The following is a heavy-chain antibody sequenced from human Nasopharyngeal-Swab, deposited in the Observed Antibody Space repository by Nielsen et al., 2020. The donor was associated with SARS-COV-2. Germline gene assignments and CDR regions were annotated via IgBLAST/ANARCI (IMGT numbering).Heavy chain of an antibody. CDR2: ISYDGSNK. CDR3: ARDPRPLAAAGYLVAFDI. Sequence: GESLKISCAASGFTFSSYAMHWVRQAPGKGLEWVAVISYDGSNKYYADSVKGRFTISRDNSKNTLYLQMNSLRAEDTAVYYCARDPRPLAAAGYLVAFDIWGQGTVVTVSS. J-gene: IGHJ3*02. D-gene: IGHD6-25*01. V-gene: IGHV3-30-3*01. CDR1: GFTFSSYA.